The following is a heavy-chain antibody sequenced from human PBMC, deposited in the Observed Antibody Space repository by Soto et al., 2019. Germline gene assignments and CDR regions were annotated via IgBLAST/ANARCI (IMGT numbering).Heavy chain of an antibody. CDR1: GFSFSDSA. D-gene: IGHD1-26*01. CDR3: ISRWANDFHY. CDR2: IRDRASSYST. Sequence: EVQLVESGGGLVQPGGSLKLSCAASGFSFSDSAVHWVRQASGKGLEWVGRIRDRASSYSTYYAASVKGRFIVSRDDSKNMGYLEMNSLKIEDTAVYYCISRWANDFHYWGQGTLVTVSS. V-gene: IGHV3-73*02. J-gene: IGHJ1*01.